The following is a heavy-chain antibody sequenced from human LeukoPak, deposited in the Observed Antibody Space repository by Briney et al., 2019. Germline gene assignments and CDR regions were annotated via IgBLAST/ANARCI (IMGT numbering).Heavy chain of an antibody. J-gene: IGHJ4*02. CDR2: IYYSGTT. D-gene: IGHD2-2*02. V-gene: IGHV4-31*03. Sequence: SETLSLTCNASGGSISRGAYYWSWIRQHPGQGLEWIGYIYYSGTTYYNPSLESRVTISADTSKNQFSLKLSSVTAADTAVYYCARVSGATPDCWGQGTLVTVSS. CDR3: ARVSGATPDC. CDR1: GGSISRGAYY.